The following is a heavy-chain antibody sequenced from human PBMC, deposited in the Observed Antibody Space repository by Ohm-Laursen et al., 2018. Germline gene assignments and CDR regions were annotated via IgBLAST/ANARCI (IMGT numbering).Heavy chain of an antibody. CDR3: ARDVLGYCSGGSCYGDWFDP. CDR2: ISAYNGNT. Sequence: ASVKVSCKASGYTFTSYDISWVRQAPGQGLEWMGWISAYNGNTNYAQELQGRVTMTTDTSTSTAYMELRSLRSDDTAVYYCARDVLGYCSGGSCYGDWFDPWGQGTLVTVSS. D-gene: IGHD2-15*01. V-gene: IGHV1-18*01. J-gene: IGHJ5*02. CDR1: GYTFTSYD.